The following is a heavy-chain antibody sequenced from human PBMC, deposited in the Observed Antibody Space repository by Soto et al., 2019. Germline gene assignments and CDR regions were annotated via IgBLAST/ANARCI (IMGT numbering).Heavy chain of an antibody. J-gene: IGHJ4*02. CDR3: AKDRIVVVPASRDY. CDR2: ISGSGGST. D-gene: IGHD2-2*01. Sequence: HPGGSLRLSCAASGFTFSSYAMSWVRQAPGKGLEWVSAISGSGGSTYYADSVKGRFTISRDNSKNTLYLQMNSLRAEDTAVYCCAKDRIVVVPASRDYWGQGTLVTVSS. CDR1: GFTFSSYA. V-gene: IGHV3-23*01.